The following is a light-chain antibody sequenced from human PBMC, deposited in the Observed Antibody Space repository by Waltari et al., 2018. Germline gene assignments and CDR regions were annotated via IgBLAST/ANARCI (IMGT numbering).Light chain of an antibody. CDR2: GNS. CDR3: QSYDGRLSGSV. CDR1: SPTLEAGYA. V-gene: IGLV1-40*01. Sequence: QSVLTQPPSVSGAPGQRVTISCTWSSPTLEAGYAVYWYQQPPGTSPKLLIYGNSNRPSGVPDRFSGSKSGTSASLAISGLQAEDEADYYCQSYDGRLSGSVFGTGTKVTVL. J-gene: IGLJ1*01.